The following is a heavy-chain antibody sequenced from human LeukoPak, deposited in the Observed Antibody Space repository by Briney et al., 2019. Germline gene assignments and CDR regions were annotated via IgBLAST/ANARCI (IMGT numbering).Heavy chain of an antibody. Sequence: PGESLRVSCKGSGYSFTSYWISWVRQMPGKGLEWMGRIDPSDSYTNYSPSFQGHVTISADKSISTAYLQWSSLKASDTAMYYCARPRSSSPNDGMDVWGKGATVTVSS. CDR2: IDPSDSYT. V-gene: IGHV5-10-1*01. J-gene: IGHJ6*04. D-gene: IGHD6-13*01. CDR3: ARPRSSSPNDGMDV. CDR1: GYSFTSYW.